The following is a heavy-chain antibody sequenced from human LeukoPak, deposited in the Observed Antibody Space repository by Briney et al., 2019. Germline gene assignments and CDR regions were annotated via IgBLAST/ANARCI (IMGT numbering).Heavy chain of an antibody. CDR3: ARRAFYYDSSGIYYFGY. D-gene: IGHD3-22*01. CDR2: IYYSGST. J-gene: IGHJ4*02. CDR1: GGSISSYY. V-gene: IGHV4-59*01. Sequence: SETLSLTCTVSGGSISSYYWSWIRQPPGKGLEWIGYIYYSGSTNFNPSLKSRVTISVDTSKNQFSLKLSSVTAADTAVYYCARRAFYYDSSGIYYFGYWGQGTLVTVSS.